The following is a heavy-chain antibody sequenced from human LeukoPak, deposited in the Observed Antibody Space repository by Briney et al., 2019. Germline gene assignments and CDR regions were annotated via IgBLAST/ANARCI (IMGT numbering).Heavy chain of an antibody. Sequence: CISGSTIYYSASVNCRFTISRANSNNSLYMQMNSLRAEETGVYYCARDLGIAAAGFDYWGQGTLVTVSS. CDR2: CISGSTI. D-gene: IGHD6-13*01. J-gene: IGHJ4*02. V-gene: IGHV3-48*03. CDR3: ARDLGIAAAGFDY.